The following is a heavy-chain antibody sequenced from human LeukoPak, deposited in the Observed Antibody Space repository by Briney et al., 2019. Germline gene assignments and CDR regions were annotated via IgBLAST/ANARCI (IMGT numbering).Heavy chain of an antibody. D-gene: IGHD6-19*01. V-gene: IGHV1-2*02. CDR1: GYTFTGYY. J-gene: IGHJ4*02. CDR3: ARGSYSSGWSDY. CDR2: INSNSGGT. Sequence: ASVKVSCKASGYTFTGYYMHWVRQAPGQGLEWMGWINSNSGGTNYAQKFQGRVTMTRDTSISTAYMELSRLRSDDTAVYYCARGSYSSGWSDYWGQGTLVTVSS.